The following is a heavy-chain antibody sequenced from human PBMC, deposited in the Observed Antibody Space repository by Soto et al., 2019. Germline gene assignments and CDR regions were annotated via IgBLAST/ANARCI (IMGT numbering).Heavy chain of an antibody. CDR3: ATDVDYTPFDY. D-gene: IGHD4-4*01. CDR1: GLNFSIYA. CDR2: ISYDGSQK. V-gene: IGHV3-30*04. J-gene: IGHJ4*02. Sequence: QAQLVESGGGVVQPGRSLRLSCAASGLNFSIYAMHWVRRAPGKGLDWVAVISYDGSQKYYADSVKGRFTISRDNTKNTVYLRMDSLRAEDTAVYYCATDVDYTPFDYWGQGTLVTVSA.